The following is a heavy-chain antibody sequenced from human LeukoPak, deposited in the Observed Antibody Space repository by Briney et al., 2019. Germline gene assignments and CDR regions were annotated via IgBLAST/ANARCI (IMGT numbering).Heavy chain of an antibody. CDR3: ARDREGYCSSTSCYNLGWFDP. D-gene: IGHD2-2*02. CDR1: GFTFSSYA. V-gene: IGHV3-30-3*01. Sequence: GGSLRLSCAASGFTFSSYAMHWVRQAPGKGLGWVAVISYDGSNKYYADSVKGRFTISRDNSKNTLYLQMNSLRAEDTAVYYCARDREGYCSSTSCYNLGWFDPWGQGTLVTVSS. CDR2: ISYDGSNK. J-gene: IGHJ5*02.